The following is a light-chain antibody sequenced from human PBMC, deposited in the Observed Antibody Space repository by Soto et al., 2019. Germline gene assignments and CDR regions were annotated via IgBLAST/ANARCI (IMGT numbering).Light chain of an antibody. V-gene: IGLV2-14*01. CDR3: SSYTSSSTPWV. J-gene: IGLJ3*02. CDR1: SSDVGGYNY. CDR2: DVS. Sequence: QSALTQPASVSGSPGQSITISCTGTSSDVGGYNYVSWYQQHPGKDPKLMIYDVSNRPSGVSNRFSGSKSGNTASLTSSGLQAEDEADYYCSSYTSSSTPWVFGGGTKLTVL.